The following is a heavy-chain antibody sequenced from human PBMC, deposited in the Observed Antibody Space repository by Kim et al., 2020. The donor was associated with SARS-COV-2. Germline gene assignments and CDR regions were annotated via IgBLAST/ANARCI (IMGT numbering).Heavy chain of an antibody. CDR2: IQRDGSDN. CDR3: ATGMPTAMRSALNN. CDR1: GFTFSTYW. Sequence: GGSLRLSCAASGFTFSTYWMTWVRQAPGKGLEWVANIQRDGSDNSYVDSVKGRFTISRDNAKNSLYLQMNSLRAEDTAVYYCATGMPTAMRSALNNWGQGTLVTVSS. J-gene: IGHJ4*02. V-gene: IGHV3-7*01. D-gene: IGHD2-2*01.